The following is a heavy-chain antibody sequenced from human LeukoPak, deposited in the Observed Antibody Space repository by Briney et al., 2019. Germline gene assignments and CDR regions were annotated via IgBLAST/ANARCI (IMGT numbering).Heavy chain of an antibody. CDR3: AKDRATIAAAGTGFDY. CDR2: IRYDGSNK. J-gene: IGHJ4*02. Sequence: TGGSLRLSCAASGFTFSSYGMHWVRQAPRKGLEWVAFIRYDGSNKYYADSVKGRFTISRDNSKNTLYLQMNSLRAEDTAVYYCAKDRATIAAAGTGFDYWGQGTLVTVSS. D-gene: IGHD6-13*01. CDR1: GFTFSSYG. V-gene: IGHV3-30*02.